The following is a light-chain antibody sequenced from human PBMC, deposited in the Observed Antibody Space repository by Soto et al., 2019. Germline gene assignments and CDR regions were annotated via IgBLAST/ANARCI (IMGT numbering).Light chain of an antibody. CDR2: EGS. Sequence: QSALTQPASVSGSTGRSITISCTGASSDVGSYNLVSWYQQHPGKAPKLMIYEGSKRPSGVSNRFSGSKSGNTASLTISGLQAEDEAYYYCCSYAGSSTYVVFGGGTKVTV. J-gene: IGLJ2*01. CDR3: CSYAGSSTYVV. V-gene: IGLV2-23*01. CDR1: SSDVGSYNL.